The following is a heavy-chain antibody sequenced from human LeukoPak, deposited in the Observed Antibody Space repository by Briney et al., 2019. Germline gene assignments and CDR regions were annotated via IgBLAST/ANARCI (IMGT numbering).Heavy chain of an antibody. CDR2: FDPEDGET. V-gene: IGHV1-24*01. Sequence: ASVKVSCKVSGYTLTESSMHWVRQAPGKGLEWMGGFDPEDGETIYAQKFQGRVTMTEDTSTDTAYMELSSLRSEDTAVYYCATGPVYSSSWYVYFQHWGQGTLVTVSS. J-gene: IGHJ1*01. CDR3: ATGPVYSSSWYVYFQH. D-gene: IGHD6-13*01. CDR1: GYTLTESS.